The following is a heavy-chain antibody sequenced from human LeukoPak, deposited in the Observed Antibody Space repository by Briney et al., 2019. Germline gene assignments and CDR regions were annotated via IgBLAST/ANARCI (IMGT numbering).Heavy chain of an antibody. CDR3: ARLGHAGYYDFWSGYYMPYYMDV. CDR2: INSDGSST. J-gene: IGHJ6*03. V-gene: IGHV3-74*01. CDR1: GFTFSSYW. Sequence: GGSLRLSCAASGFTFSSYWMHWVRQAPGKGLVWVSRINSDGSSTSYADSVKGRFTISRDNAKNTLYLEMNSLRAEDTAVYYCARLGHAGYYDFWSGYYMPYYMDVWGKGTTVTVSS. D-gene: IGHD3-3*01.